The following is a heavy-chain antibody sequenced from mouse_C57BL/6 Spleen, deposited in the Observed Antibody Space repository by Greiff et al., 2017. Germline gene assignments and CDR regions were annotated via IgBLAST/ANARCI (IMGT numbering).Heavy chain of an antibody. D-gene: IGHD2-5*01. CDR3: AIYYSNYDYYAMDY. V-gene: IGHV5-17*01. CDR2: ISSGSSTI. Sequence: EVKLMESGGGLVKPGGSLKLSCAASGFTFSDYGMHWVRQAPEKGLEWVAYISSGSSTIYYADTVKGRFTISRDNAKNTLFLQMTSLRSEDTAMYYCAIYYSNYDYYAMDYWGQGTSVTVSS. J-gene: IGHJ4*01. CDR1: GFTFSDYG.